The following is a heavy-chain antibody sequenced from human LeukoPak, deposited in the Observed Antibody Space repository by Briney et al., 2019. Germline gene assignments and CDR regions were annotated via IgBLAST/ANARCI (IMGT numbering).Heavy chain of an antibody. V-gene: IGHV4-59*08. CDR1: GGSISGYY. CDR3: ARTISGWSYFDY. Sequence: SETLSLTCTVSGGSISGYYWTWIRRPPGKGLEWIGYIHYSGSTDYNPSLKCRVTISVDTSKNQFSLKLSSVTAADTAAFYCARTISGWSYFDYWGQGTLVTVSS. CDR2: IHYSGST. J-gene: IGHJ4*02. D-gene: IGHD6-13*01.